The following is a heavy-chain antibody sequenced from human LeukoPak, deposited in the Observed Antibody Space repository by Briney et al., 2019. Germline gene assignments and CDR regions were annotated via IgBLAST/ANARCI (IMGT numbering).Heavy chain of an antibody. J-gene: IGHJ5*02. D-gene: IGHD3-16*01. CDR1: GGSISGSSYF. Sequence: SETLSLTCTVSGGSISGSSYFWGWIRQPPGKGLEWIGSIYYSGSTYYNPSLKSRVSITVDTSKNQFSLKLSSVTAADTAVYYCGRHYGPWGQGTLVTVSS. CDR3: GRHYGP. V-gene: IGHV4-39*01. CDR2: IYYSGST.